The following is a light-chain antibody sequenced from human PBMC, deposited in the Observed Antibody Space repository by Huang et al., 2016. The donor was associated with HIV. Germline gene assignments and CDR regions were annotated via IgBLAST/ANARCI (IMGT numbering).Light chain of an antibody. V-gene: IGKV3-15*01. Sequence: EIVMTQSPATLSVSPGERATLSCRASQLVSSNLAWYQQKPGQAPRLLIYAASTRATGIPDRFSGSGSGTEFTLTISGLQSEDFAVYYCQQYNNWPRTFGQGTKVEIK. CDR2: AAS. CDR3: QQYNNWPRT. CDR1: QLVSSN. J-gene: IGKJ1*01.